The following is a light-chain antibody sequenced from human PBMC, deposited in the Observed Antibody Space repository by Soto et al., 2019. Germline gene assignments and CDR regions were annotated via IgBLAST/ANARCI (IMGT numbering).Light chain of an antibody. V-gene: IGLV2-11*01. CDR3: SSYAGTYSVGVL. CDR2: DVN. CDR1: SSDVGEYNY. Sequence: QSALTQPRSLSGSPGQSVTISCTGTSSDVGEYNYVSWYQQHPGKAPKVMIYDVNKRPSGVPDRFSGSKSGNTASLTISGLQAEDEADYFCSSYAGTYSVGVLFGGGTKLTVL. J-gene: IGLJ2*01.